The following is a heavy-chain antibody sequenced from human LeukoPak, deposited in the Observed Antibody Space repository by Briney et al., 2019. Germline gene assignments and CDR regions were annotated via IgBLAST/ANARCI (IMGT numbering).Heavy chain of an antibody. CDR2: IDPSDSYT. V-gene: IGHV5-10-1*01. Sequence: GESLRISCKGSGYSFTSYWISRVRQMPGEGLEWMGRIDPSDSYTNYSPSFQGHVTISADNSISTAYLQWSNLKASDTAMYYCARLQGWELSPFDYWGQGNLVTVSS. CDR1: GYSFTSYW. CDR3: ARLQGWELSPFDY. D-gene: IGHD1-26*01. J-gene: IGHJ4*02.